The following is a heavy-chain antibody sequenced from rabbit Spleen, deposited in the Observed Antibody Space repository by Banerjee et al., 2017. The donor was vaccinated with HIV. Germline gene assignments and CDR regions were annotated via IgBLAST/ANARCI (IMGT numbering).Heavy chain of an antibody. CDR3: ARESGTSFSSYGMDL. D-gene: IGHD8-1*01. Sequence: QSLAESGGDLVKPGASPTLTCTASGFSFSYSDYMCWVRQPPGKGPEWIACIGAGISYTIYYATWAKGRFTISKTSSTTVTLQMTSLTAADTATYFCARESGTSFSSYGMDLWGPGTLVTVS. CDR1: GFSFSYSDY. J-gene: IGHJ6*01. V-gene: IGHV1S40*01. CDR2: IGAGISYTI.